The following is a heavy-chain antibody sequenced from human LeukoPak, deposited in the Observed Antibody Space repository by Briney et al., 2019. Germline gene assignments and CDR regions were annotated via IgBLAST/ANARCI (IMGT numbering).Heavy chain of an antibody. V-gene: IGHV4-34*01. D-gene: IGHD2/OR15-2a*01. CDR2: INHSGST. CDR1: GGSFSGYY. Sequence: SETLSLTCAVYGGSFSGYYWSWIRQPPGKGLEWIGEINHSGSTNYNPSLKSRVTISVDTSKNQFSLKLSSVTAADTAVYYCARKNSFDIWGQGTMVTVSS. J-gene: IGHJ3*02. CDR3: ARKNSFDI.